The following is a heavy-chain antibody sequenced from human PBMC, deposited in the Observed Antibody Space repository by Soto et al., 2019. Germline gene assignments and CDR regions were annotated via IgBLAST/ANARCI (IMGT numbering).Heavy chain of an antibody. J-gene: IGHJ4*02. D-gene: IGHD3-22*01. CDR1: GYTFTTYG. CDR3: ARGPTDYYDNSGDYFLDY. CDR2: ISTYNGNT. V-gene: IGHV1-18*01. Sequence: QVQLVQSGAEVKKPGASVKVSCKASGYTFTTYGMSWVRQAPGQGLDWMGWISTYNGNTKYAERLQGRVTMTTDTTTSTADMELRSLRSDDTAVYYGARGPTDYYDNSGDYFLDYWGQGTLVTVSS.